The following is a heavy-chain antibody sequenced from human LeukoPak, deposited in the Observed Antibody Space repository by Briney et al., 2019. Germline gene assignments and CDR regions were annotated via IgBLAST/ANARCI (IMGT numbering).Heavy chain of an antibody. J-gene: IGHJ3*02. CDR2: ISYDGITT. CDR3: ASSRPWELLSAFQM. D-gene: IGHD1-26*01. CDR1: GFSFSTYA. V-gene: IGHV3-30-3*01. Sequence: GGSLRLSCAASGFSFSTYAMYWVRQAPGKGLECVALISYDGITTYYADSVKGRFTISTDTSKNALFLQMNSLISEDTAVYYCASSRPWELLSAFQMWGQGTLVTVSS.